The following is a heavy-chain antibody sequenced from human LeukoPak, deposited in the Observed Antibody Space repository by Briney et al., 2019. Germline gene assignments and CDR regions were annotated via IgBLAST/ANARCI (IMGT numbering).Heavy chain of an antibody. V-gene: IGHV4-38-2*02. Sequence: TSSETLSLTCTVSGYSISSGYNWGWIRQPPGKGLEWIASIYHSGTTYYNPSLKSRVTISVDSSKNQFSLKLNSVTAADTAVYYCARTYYYEAVGDYWGQGTLVTVSS. D-gene: IGHD3-22*01. J-gene: IGHJ4*02. CDR3: ARTYYYEAVGDY. CDR1: GYSISSGYN. CDR2: IYHSGTT.